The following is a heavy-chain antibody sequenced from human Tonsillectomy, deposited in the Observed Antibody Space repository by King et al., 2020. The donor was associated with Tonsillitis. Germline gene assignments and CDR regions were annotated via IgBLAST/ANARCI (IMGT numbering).Heavy chain of an antibody. CDR2: ISYDGSNK. CDR1: GFTFSSYG. J-gene: IGHJ6*02. Sequence: VQLVESGGGVVQPGRSLRLSCAASGFTFSSYGMHWVRQAPGKGLEWVAVISYDGSNKYYADSVKGRFTISRDNSKNTLYLQMNSLGAEDTAGYYCAKDLGEEWLLPHYYYYYGMDVWGQGTTVTVSS. CDR3: AKDLGEEWLLPHYYYYYGMDV. V-gene: IGHV3-30*18. D-gene: IGHD3-22*01.